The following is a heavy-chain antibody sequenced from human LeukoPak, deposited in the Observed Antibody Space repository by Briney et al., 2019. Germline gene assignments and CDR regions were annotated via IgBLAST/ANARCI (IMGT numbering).Heavy chain of an antibody. CDR2: INPNSGCT. CDR3: ARVAPHRRLSSGWYHFDY. Sequence: GGSVKVSCKASGYTFTGYMHWVRQAPGQGLEWMGWINPNSGCTNYAQKFQGRVTMTRDTSISTASMELSSLRSDDTAVYYCARVAPHRRLSSGWYHFDYWGQGTLVTVSS. V-gene: IGHV1-2*02. D-gene: IGHD6-19*01. J-gene: IGHJ4*02. CDR1: GYTFTGY.